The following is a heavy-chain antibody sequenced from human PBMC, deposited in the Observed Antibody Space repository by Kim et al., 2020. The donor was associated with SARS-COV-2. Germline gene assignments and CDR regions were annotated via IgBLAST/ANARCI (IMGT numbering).Heavy chain of an antibody. CDR1: GFTFSSYA. CDR3: AKMTSHYYYDSSGYRPFDY. J-gene: IGHJ4*02. CDR2: ISGSGGST. V-gene: IGHV3-23*01. D-gene: IGHD3-22*01. Sequence: GGSLRLSCASSGFTFSSYAMSWVRQAPGKGLEWVSAISGSGGSTYYADSVKGRFTISRDNSKNTLYLQMNSLRAEDTAVYYCAKMTSHYYYDSSGYRPFDYWGQGTLVTVSS.